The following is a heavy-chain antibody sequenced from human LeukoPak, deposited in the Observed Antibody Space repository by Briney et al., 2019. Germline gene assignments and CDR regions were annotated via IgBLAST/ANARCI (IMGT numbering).Heavy chain of an antibody. V-gene: IGHV3-21*01. CDR2: ISSSSSYI. D-gene: IGHD2-21*02. CDR1: GFTFSSYS. CDR3: ARDIVGIYCGGDCSPAFDI. J-gene: IGHJ3*02. Sequence: GGSLRLSCAASGFTFSSYSMNWVRQAPGKGLVWVSSISSSSSYIYYADSVKGRFTISRDNAKNSLYLQMNSLRAEDTAVYYCARDIVGIYCGGDCSPAFDIWGQGTMVTVSS.